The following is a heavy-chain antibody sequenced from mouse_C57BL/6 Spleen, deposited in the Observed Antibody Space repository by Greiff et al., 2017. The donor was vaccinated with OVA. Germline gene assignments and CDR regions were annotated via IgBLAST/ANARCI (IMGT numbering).Heavy chain of an antibody. J-gene: IGHJ2*01. V-gene: IGHV1-78*01. D-gene: IGHD2-4*01. CDR3: ARSRYDYPGLYYFDY. CDR2: IYPRDGST. Sequence: QVQLQQSDAELVKPGASVKISCKVSGYTFTDHTIHWMKQRPEQGREWIGYIYPRDGSTKYNEKFKGKATLTADKSSSTAYMQLNSLTSEDSAVYFCARSRYDYPGLYYFDYWGQGTTLTVSS. CDR1: GYTFTDHT.